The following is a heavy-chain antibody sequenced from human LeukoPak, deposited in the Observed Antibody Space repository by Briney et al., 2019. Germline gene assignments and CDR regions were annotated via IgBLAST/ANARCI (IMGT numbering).Heavy chain of an antibody. Sequence: ASVKVSCKASGYTFTSYYMHWVRQAPGQRLEWMRIINPSGGSTSYTQKFQGRVTMTRDTSTSTVYMELSSLRSEDTAVYYCARDGPRIAALGEDFDYWGQGTLVTVSS. CDR3: ARDGPRIAALGEDFDY. CDR1: GYTFTSYY. D-gene: IGHD6-6*01. V-gene: IGHV1-46*01. CDR2: INPSGGST. J-gene: IGHJ4*02.